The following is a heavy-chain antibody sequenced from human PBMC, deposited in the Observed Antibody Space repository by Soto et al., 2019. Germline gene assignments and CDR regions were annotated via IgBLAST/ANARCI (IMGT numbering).Heavy chain of an antibody. CDR2: IYYSGST. CDR3: ARVGDCSGGSCNYYYYYMDV. V-gene: IGHV4-59*01. J-gene: IGHJ6*03. Sequence: SETLSLTCTVSGCSISSYYWSWIRQPPGKGLEWIGYIYYSGSTNYNPSLKSRVTISVDTSKNQFSLKLSSVTAADTAVYYCARVGDCSGGSCNYYYYYMDVWGKGTTVTVSS. D-gene: IGHD2-15*01. CDR1: GCSISSYY.